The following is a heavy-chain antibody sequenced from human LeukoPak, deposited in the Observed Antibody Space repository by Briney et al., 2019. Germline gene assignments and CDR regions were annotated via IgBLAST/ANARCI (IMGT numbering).Heavy chain of an antibody. D-gene: IGHD6-6*01. CDR3: ARDMSSSSFDYYYYMDV. Sequence: GASVKVSCKASGYTFTSYYMHWVRQAPGQGLEWMGIINPSGGSTSYAQMFQGRVTMTRDTSTSTVYMELSSLRSEDTAVYYCARDMSSSSFDYYYYMDVWGKGTTVTVSS. CDR2: INPSGGST. CDR1: GYTFTSYY. J-gene: IGHJ6*03. V-gene: IGHV1-46*01.